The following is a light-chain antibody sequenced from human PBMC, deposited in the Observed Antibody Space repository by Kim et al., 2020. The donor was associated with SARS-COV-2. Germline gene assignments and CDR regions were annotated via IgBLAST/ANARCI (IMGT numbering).Light chain of an antibody. V-gene: IGLV3-19*01. CDR1: SLRSYY. J-gene: IGLJ2*01. CDR3: QARDSGGKVV. CDR2: GRN. Sequence: SSELTQDPVVSVALGQTVRITCQGDSLRSYYATWYRQKPRQAPVLLIYGRNNRPSGIPDRFSGSASGNTASLTITGTQAEDEADFYCQARDSGGKVVFGGGAKLPVL.